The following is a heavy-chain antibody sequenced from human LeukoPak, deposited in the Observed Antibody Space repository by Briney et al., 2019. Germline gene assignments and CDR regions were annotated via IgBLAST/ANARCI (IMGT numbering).Heavy chain of an antibody. D-gene: IGHD3-10*01. CDR1: GFTFTTYW. CDR3: ASYGSGSYYPRRAWFDP. Sequence: GGSLRLSCVASGFTFTTYWMSWVRQAPGKGLEWVSAISGSGGSTYYADSVKGRFTISRDNSKNTLYLQMNSLRAEDTAVYYCASYGSGSYYPRRAWFDPWGQGTLVTVSS. CDR2: ISGSGGST. V-gene: IGHV3-23*01. J-gene: IGHJ5*02.